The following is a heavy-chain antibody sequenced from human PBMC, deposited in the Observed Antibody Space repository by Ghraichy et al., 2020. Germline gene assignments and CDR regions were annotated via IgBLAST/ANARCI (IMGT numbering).Heavy chain of an antibody. D-gene: IGHD1-1*01. CDR3: AKGRAGFDY. CDR2: ISGSGGAT. J-gene: IGHJ4*02. V-gene: IGHV3-23*01. CDR1: GFIFTSYA. Sequence: GSLRLSCTASGFIFTSYAMSWVRQAPGKGLEWVIGISGSGGATYYADSVRGRFTISRDNSKDTLYLQMDSLRAEDTAIYYCAKGRAGFDYWGQGSLVTVSS.